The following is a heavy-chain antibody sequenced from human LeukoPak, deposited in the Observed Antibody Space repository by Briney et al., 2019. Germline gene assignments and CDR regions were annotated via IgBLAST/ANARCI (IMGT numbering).Heavy chain of an antibody. CDR2: INHNGNVN. Sequence: GGSLRLSCAASGFTFSSYWMNWARQAPGKGLEWVASINHNGNVNYYVDSVKGRFTISRDNAKNSLYLQMSNLRAEDTAVYFGARGVGLDVWAKGARATVPS. V-gene: IGHV3-7*03. CDR3: ARGVGLDV. CDR1: GFTFSSYW. J-gene: IGHJ6*04. D-gene: IGHD3-16*01.